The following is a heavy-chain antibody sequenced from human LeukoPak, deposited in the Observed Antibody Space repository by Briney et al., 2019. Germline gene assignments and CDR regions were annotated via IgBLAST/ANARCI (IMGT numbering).Heavy chain of an antibody. V-gene: IGHV3-23*01. CDR1: GFTFSSYA. J-gene: IGHJ4*02. D-gene: IGHD3-22*01. CDR2: ISGSGGST. CDR3: AKAGHYYDSRNYFDY. Sequence: PGGSLRLSCAASGFTFSSYAMSWVRQAPGKGLEWVSAISGSGGSTYYADSVKGRFTISRDNSKNTLYLQMNSLRAEDTAVYYCAKAGHYYDSRNYFDYWGRGTLVTVSS.